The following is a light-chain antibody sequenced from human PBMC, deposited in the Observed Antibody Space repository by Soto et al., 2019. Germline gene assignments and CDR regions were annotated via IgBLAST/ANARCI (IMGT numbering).Light chain of an antibody. CDR1: SGDVGAYNF. CDR2: EVS. CDR3: ISFTTSNTYV. J-gene: IGLJ1*01. Sequence: SALTQPASVSGSPGQSITISCTGTSGDVGAYNFVSWYQHHPGKAPKLIIYEVSNRPSGVSNRFSGSKSGNTASLTISGLQTEDEVDYYCISFTTSNTYVFGTGTKVTVL. V-gene: IGLV2-14*01.